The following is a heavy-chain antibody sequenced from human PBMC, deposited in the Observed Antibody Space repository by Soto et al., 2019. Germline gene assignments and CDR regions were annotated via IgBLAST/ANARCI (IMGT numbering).Heavy chain of an antibody. CDR2: FIPMYATQ. CDR1: GDNFTTYG. Sequence: QVQLVQSGAEMKKPGSSVKFSCKSSGDNFTTYGISWVRQAPGQGLEWLGGFIPMYATQSYTQKFQDRVTFTADESTTTAYMELSSLRFEGPACHYCARVVRLGRDCGTAHCFGLGFWGQANLVSVPS. J-gene: IGHJ4*02. V-gene: IGHV1-69*01. CDR3: ARVVRLGRDCGTAHCFGLGF. D-gene: IGHD2-21*01.